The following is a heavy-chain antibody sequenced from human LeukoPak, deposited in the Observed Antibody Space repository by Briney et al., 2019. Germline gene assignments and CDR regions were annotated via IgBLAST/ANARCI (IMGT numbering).Heavy chain of an antibody. Sequence: SETLSLTCTVSGGSISSSNYCWDWIRQPPGKGLEWIGSLCYSGNTYQNPSLKSRLTISGDMSQNQFSLRLSSVTAADTAVYYCAGPYYYDSSAYYQPFDYWGQGTLVTVSS. CDR3: AGPYYYDSSAYYQPFDY. J-gene: IGHJ4*02. V-gene: IGHV4-39*01. CDR1: GGSISSSNYC. D-gene: IGHD3-22*01. CDR2: LCYSGNT.